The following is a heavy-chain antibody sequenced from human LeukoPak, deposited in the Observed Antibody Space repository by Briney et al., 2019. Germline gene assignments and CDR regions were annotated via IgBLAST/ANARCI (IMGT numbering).Heavy chain of an antibody. J-gene: IGHJ3*02. CDR2: ISSSGSTI. CDR1: GFTFSSYE. D-gene: IGHD1-1*01. V-gene: IGHV3-48*03. Sequence: GGSLRLSCAASGFTFSSYEMNWVRQAPGKGLEWVSYISSSGSTIYYADSVKGRFTISRDNAKNSLYLQMNSLRAEDTAVYYCARDLLERPRSAFDIWGQGTMVTVSS. CDR3: ARDLLERPRSAFDI.